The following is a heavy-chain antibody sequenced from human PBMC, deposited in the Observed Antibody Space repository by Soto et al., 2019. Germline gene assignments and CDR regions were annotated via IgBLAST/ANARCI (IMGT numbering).Heavy chain of an antibody. CDR2: IYHTGTT. CDR3: ARHIAVPRTRGFDF. J-gene: IGHJ4*02. V-gene: IGHV4-4*02. D-gene: IGHD6-19*01. CDR1: GGSISDNW. Sequence: QVQLQESGPGLVKPSGTLSLTCAVSGGSISDNWWSWVRQPPGKGLEWIGEIYHTGTTHYNPSLSSRVTISIDNSKHQLSLKLSSASAADTAVYYCARHIAVPRTRGFDFWGQGTLVTVSS.